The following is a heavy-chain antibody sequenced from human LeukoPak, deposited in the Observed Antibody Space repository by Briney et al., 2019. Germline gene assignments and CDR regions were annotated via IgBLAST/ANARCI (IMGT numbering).Heavy chain of an antibody. CDR1: GFTFDSYE. D-gene: IGHD4-23*01. J-gene: IGHJ4*02. V-gene: IGHV3-48*03. CDR3: VSDRLYVGKAFDD. Sequence: GGSLRLSCAASGFTFDSYEMHCVRQAPGKGLEWLSYISDSGTTTDYADSVKGRFTISRDNAKDSLYLQMNGLSVEDTALYYCVSDRLYVGKAFDDWSQGAVVIVSS. CDR2: ISDSGTTT.